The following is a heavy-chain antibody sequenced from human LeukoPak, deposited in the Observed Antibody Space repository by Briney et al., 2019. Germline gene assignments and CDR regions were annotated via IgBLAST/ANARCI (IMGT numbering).Heavy chain of an antibody. CDR1: GGSISPYF. V-gene: IGHV4-59*01. J-gene: IGHJ5*02. CDR2: ISYSGNT. CDR3: ARDDYRGVTNLDP. D-gene: IGHD3-10*01. Sequence: SETLSLTCTVSGGSISPYFWSWIRQPPGKGLEWIGYISYSGNTNYNPSLKSRVTISVDTAKNQVSLQLTSVTAVDTAVYYCARDDYRGVTNLDPWGQGTLVTVSS.